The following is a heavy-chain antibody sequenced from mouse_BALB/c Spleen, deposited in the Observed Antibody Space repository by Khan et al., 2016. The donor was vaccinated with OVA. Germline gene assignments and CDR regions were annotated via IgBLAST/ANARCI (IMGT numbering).Heavy chain of an antibody. D-gene: IGHD1-1*01. J-gene: IGHJ2*01. Sequence: EVQLQESGPGLLKPSQSLSLTCTVTGYSITSDYAWNWIRQFPGKKLEWMAYIRYSGSTTYHPSLKSRISITRHTSKNQFSLQLNSVTPEDTATYYGASGRLLLRNPDYFDYWGQGTTLTVSS. CDR2: IRYSGST. CDR3: ASGRLLLRNPDYFDY. CDR1: GYSITSDYA. V-gene: IGHV3-2*02.